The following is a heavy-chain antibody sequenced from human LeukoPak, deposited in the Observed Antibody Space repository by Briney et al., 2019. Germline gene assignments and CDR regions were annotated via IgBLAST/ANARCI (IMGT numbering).Heavy chain of an antibody. D-gene: IGHD3-16*02. CDR3: ATINSAYDYVWGSYRYMAY. J-gene: IGHJ4*02. CDR1: GFTFSSYW. Sequence: GGSLRLSCAPSGFTFSSYWMSWVGQAPGKGLEWVANIKQEGSEKYYVDSVKGRFTISRDNAKNSLYLQMNSLRAEDTAVYYCATINSAYDYVWGSYRYMAYWGQGTLVTVSS. CDR2: IKQEGSEK. V-gene: IGHV3-7*01.